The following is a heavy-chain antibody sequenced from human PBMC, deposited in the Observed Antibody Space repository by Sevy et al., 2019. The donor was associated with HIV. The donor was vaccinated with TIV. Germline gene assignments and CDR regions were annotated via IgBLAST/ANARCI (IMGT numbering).Heavy chain of an antibody. CDR1: AFTFSTYA. D-gene: IGHD6-13*01. J-gene: IGHJ5*02. CDR3: ARDAGYSVNWYPRFDP. CDR2: ISYDGSHK. V-gene: IGHV3-30*03. Sequence: GGSLRLSCAASAFTFSTYAMHWVRQAPGKGLEWVAVISYDGSHKYYADSVKGRFTISRDDSKSSLYLQMNTLRAEDTAVYYCARDAGYSVNWYPRFDPWGQGTQVTVSS.